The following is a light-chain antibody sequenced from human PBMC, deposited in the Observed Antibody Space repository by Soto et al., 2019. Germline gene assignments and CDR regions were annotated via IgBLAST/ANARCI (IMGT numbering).Light chain of an antibody. CDR3: QQYGSSPS. CDR2: GAS. CDR1: QSVSSSY. J-gene: IGKJ1*01. Sequence: EIVLTQSPGTLSLSPGERATLSCRASQSVSSSYLAWYQQKPGQAPRLLIYGASSRATGIPDRFSGSGSGTDFTLTISRPDPEDFAVYYCQQYGSSPSFGQGTKVDIK. V-gene: IGKV3-20*01.